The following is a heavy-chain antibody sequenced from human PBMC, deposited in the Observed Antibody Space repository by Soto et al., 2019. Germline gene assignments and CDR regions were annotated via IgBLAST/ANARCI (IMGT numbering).Heavy chain of an antibody. CDR2: ISYDGSDK. Sequence: PGGSLRLSCAASGFTFSSYAMHWVRQTPGKGLEWVAVISYDGSDKYSADSVKGRFTISRDNFKNTLYLQMNSLRPEDTAVYYCARETEAFDCWGQGTLVTVSS. D-gene: IGHD2-21*02. CDR3: ARETEAFDC. V-gene: IGHV3-30-3*01. CDR1: GFTFSSYA. J-gene: IGHJ4*02.